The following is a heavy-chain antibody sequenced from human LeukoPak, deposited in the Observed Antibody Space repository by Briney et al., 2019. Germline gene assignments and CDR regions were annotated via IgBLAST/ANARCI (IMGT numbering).Heavy chain of an antibody. D-gene: IGHD1-26*01. CDR2: IYSGGST. CDR3: AKNRGAGSHYYYHMNV. Sequence: GGSLRLSCAASGFTVSSNYMSWVRQAPGKGLEWVSVIYSGGSTYYADSVKGRFTISRDNSKNTLYLQLNSLRVEDTAVYYCAKNRGAGSHYYYHMNVWGKGTTVTVSS. J-gene: IGHJ6*03. V-gene: IGHV3-53*01. CDR1: GFTVSSNY.